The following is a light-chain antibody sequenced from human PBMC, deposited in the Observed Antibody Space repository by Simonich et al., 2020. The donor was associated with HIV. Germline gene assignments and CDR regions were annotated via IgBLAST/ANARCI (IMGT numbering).Light chain of an antibody. V-gene: IGKV3-15*01. Sequence: EIVMTQSPATLSVSPGERATLSCRAMQSVSSNLAGYQQKPGQAPRLLIYGASTRATGIPARFSCSGSGTEFTLTISSMQSEDFAVYYCQQYNNWPPFTFGPGTKVDIK. CDR2: GAS. CDR1: QSVSSN. J-gene: IGKJ3*01. CDR3: QQYNNWPPFT.